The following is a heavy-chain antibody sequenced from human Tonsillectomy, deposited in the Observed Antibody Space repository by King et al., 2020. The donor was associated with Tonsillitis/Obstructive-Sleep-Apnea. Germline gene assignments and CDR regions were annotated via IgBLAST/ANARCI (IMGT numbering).Heavy chain of an antibody. V-gene: IGHV4-39*01. CDR2: IYYTGST. Sequence: QLQESGPGLVKPSETLSLTCTVSGGSISGTNYYWGWIRQPPGKGLEWIGSIYYTGSTYYNPSLESRVTIFVDTSKNQFSLKLSSVAAADTAVYYCARHGGSGWYGVWFDPCGQGTLVTVSS. CDR3: ARHGGSGWYGVWFDP. J-gene: IGHJ5*02. CDR1: GGSISGTNYY. D-gene: IGHD6-19*01.